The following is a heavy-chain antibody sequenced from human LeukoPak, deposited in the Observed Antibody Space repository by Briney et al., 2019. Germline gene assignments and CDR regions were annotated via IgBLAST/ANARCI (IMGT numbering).Heavy chain of an antibody. CDR3: TRGSSSYYYYGMDV. V-gene: IGHV4-61*01. CDR2: IYYSGST. Sequence: SETLSPTCTVSGGSVSSGSYYWSWIRQPPGKGLEWIGYIYYSGSTNYDPSLKSRVTISVDTSKNQFSLKLSSVTAADTAVYYCTRGSSSYYYYGMDVWGQGTTVTVSS. J-gene: IGHJ6*02. CDR1: GGSVSSGSYY. D-gene: IGHD6-6*01.